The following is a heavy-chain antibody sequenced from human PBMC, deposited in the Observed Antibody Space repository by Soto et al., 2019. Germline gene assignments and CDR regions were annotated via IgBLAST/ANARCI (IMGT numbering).Heavy chain of an antibody. CDR3: AKGVPGIAVAGTGYFQH. V-gene: IGHV3-23*01. J-gene: IGHJ1*01. Sequence: GGSQRLSCAASGFTFSSYAMSWVRQAPGKGLEWVSGISGSGDSTYYADSVKGRFTISRDNSKNTLYLQMNSLRAEDTAVYYCAKGVPGIAVAGTGYFQHWGQDTLVTVSS. D-gene: IGHD6-19*01. CDR2: ISGSGDST. CDR1: GFTFSSYA.